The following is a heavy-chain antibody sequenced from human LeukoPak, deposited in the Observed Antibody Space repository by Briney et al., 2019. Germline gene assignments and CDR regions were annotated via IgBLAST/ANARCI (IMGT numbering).Heavy chain of an antibody. CDR1: VGPISNYY. Sequence: PSETLSLTCTVSVGPISNYYWSWIRQPPGKELEWIGYISYRGSINYNPSLKSRVTISVDTSKNHFSLKLSSVTAADTAVYYCARRLLDYGYSSFDYWGQGTLVTVSS. D-gene: IGHD5-18*01. CDR2: ISYRGSI. V-gene: IGHV4-59*01. CDR3: ARRLLDYGYSSFDY. J-gene: IGHJ4*02.